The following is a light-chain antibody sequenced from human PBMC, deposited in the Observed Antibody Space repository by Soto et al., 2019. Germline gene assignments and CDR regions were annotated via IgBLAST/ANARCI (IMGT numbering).Light chain of an antibody. J-gene: IGLJ3*02. CDR3: QVWGSSEGV. CDR1: NIRSKG. V-gene: IGLV3-21*02. Sequence: SYELTQPPSVSVAPGQTATITCVGDNIRSKGVHWYQQRPGQAPVLVFSDDTVRPSWIPERFSGSSSGNTATLAISRVEAGDEADYYCQVWGSSEGVFGGGTKLTVL. CDR2: DDT.